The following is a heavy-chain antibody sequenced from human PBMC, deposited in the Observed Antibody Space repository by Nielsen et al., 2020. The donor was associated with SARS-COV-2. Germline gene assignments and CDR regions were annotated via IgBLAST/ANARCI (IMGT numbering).Heavy chain of an antibody. J-gene: IGHJ6*03. V-gene: IGHV4-61*05. CDR2: IDYSGSA. Sequence: SETLSLTCTVSGGSISSSSYYWGWIRQPPGKGLEWIAYIDYSGSANYNPSLRSRVTISIDTSKNQFSLNLNAVTAADTAVYYCARESAPTSFYYMDVWGKGTTVTVSS. CDR3: ARESAPTSFYYMDV. CDR1: GGSISSSSYY. D-gene: IGHD3-10*01.